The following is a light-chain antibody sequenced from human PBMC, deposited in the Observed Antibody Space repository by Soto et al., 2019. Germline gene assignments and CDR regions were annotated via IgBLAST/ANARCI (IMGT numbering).Light chain of an antibody. Sequence: QPVLTQPASVSGSPGQSITISCTGTSSDIGAYDYVSWFQQYPGKAPKLIISEVNNRPSGVSNRFSGSKSGNAASLTISGLQADDEAEYFCFSFTTSWTHVFGTGTKLTVL. CDR3: FSFTTSWTHV. V-gene: IGLV2-14*03. CDR1: SSDIGAYDY. J-gene: IGLJ1*01. CDR2: EVN.